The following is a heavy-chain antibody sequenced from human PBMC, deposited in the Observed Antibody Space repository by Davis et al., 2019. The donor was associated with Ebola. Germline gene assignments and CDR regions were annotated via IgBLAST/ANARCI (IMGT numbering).Heavy chain of an antibody. V-gene: IGHV1-8*03. CDR3: ARDDKVMHFDY. Sequence: ASVKVSCKASGYSFTNYDINWVRQATGQGLEWMGWMNPNSGNTGYAQKFQGRVTITRNTSISTAYMELSGLRSDDTAVYYCARDDKVMHFDYWGQGTLVTVSS. J-gene: IGHJ4*02. CDR2: MNPNSGNT. CDR1: GYSFTNYD. D-gene: IGHD3-16*01.